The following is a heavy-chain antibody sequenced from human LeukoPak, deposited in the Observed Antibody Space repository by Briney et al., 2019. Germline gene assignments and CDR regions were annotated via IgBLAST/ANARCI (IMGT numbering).Heavy chain of an antibody. V-gene: IGHV4-59*08. D-gene: IGHD1-26*01. Sequence: SETLSLTCTVSGGSIRSYFWSWIRQPPGQGLEWIGYIYHDGSTDYNPSLKSRVSISIDTSQNQFSLRLSSVTAADTAVYYCARHRRGRFSESYCDYWGQGTLVTVSS. CDR1: GGSIRSYF. J-gene: IGHJ4*02. CDR3: ARHRRGRFSESYCDY. CDR2: IYHDGST.